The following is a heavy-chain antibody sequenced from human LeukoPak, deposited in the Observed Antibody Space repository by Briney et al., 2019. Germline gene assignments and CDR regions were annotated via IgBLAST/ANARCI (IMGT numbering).Heavy chain of an antibody. D-gene: IGHD2-15*01. CDR1: GFTFSSYG. V-gene: IGHV3-30*03. CDR3: ARVSYCSGGSCYSFDY. Sequence: GGSLRLSCAASGFTFSSYGMHWVRQAPGKGLEWVAVISYDGSNKYYADSVKGRFTISRDNSKNTLYLQMNSLRAEDTAVYYCARVSYCSGGSCYSFDYWGQGTLVTVSS. J-gene: IGHJ4*02. CDR2: ISYDGSNK.